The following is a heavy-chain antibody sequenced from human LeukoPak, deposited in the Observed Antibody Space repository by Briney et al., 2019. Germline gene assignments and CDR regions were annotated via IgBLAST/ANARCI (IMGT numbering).Heavy chain of an antibody. CDR3: ARGYSGYGIGMDV. J-gene: IGHJ6*02. CDR1: RFTSSDYY. CDR2: IYSGGNA. Sequence: GGSLRLSCAASRFTSSDYYMTWIRQAPGKGLEWVSVIYSGGNAYYADSVKGRFTISRGSSKNTLYLQMYSLRAEDTAIYYCARGYSGYGIGMDVWGQGTTVTVSS. V-gene: IGHV3-53*01. D-gene: IGHD5-12*01.